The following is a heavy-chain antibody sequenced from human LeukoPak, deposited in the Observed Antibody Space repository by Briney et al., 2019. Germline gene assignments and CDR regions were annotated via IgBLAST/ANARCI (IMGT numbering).Heavy chain of an antibody. CDR2: ISVYNANT. J-gene: IGHJ4*02. CDR3: ARETGTPHFDY. Sequence: GASVKVSCKASGYTFINYGITWVRQAPGQGLEGMGWISVYNANTNYAQKLQGRVTITTDTSTSTAHMELRSRRSDDTAVYYSARETGTPHFDYWGQGTLVTVSS. CDR1: GYTFINYG. D-gene: IGHD1-7*01. V-gene: IGHV1-18*01.